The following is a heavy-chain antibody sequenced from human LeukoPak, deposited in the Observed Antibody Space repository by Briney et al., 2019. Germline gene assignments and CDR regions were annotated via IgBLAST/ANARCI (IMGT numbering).Heavy chain of an antibody. V-gene: IGHV3-23*01. CDR2: ISSSGATT. Sequence: PGRPLRLSCEASGFTFIKYTMGWVRQAPGKGLEWVSAISSSGATTTYPDSVKGRFTISRENSKNTLYLQMNSLRADDTAVYYCAKERTGGWPFDYWGQGTLVTVST. CDR1: GFTFIKYT. J-gene: IGHJ4*02. D-gene: IGHD4-23*01. CDR3: AKERTGGWPFDY.